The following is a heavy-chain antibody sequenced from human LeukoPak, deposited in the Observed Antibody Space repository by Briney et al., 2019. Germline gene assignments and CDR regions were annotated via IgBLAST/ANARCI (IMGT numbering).Heavy chain of an antibody. D-gene: IGHD3-22*01. CDR3: AKVRYDSSMERT. V-gene: IGHV3-23*01. J-gene: IGHJ4*02. Sequence: PGGSLRLSCAASGFTFSSCAMSWVRQAPGKGLEWVSAISGSGGSTYYADSVKGRFTISRDNSKNTLYLQMNSLRAEDTAVYYCAKVRYDSSMERTWGQGTLVTVSS. CDR2: ISGSGGST. CDR1: GFTFSSCA.